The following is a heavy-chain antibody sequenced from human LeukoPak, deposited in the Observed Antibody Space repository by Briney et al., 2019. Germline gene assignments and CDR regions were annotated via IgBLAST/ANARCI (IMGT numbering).Heavy chain of an antibody. CDR1: GFTFSNAW. V-gene: IGHV3-15*01. Sequence: PGGSLRLSCAASGFTFSNAWMSWVRQAPGKGLEWVGRIKSKTDGGTTDYTAPVKGRFTISRDDSKNTLYLQMNSLKTEDTAVCYCTTGPFDYYGSASYLANGMDVWGQGTTVTVSS. J-gene: IGHJ6*02. CDR3: TTGPFDYYGSASYLANGMDV. D-gene: IGHD3-10*01. CDR2: IKSKTDGGTT.